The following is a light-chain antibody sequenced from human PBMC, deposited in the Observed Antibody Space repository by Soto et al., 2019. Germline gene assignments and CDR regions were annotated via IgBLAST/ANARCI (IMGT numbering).Light chain of an antibody. CDR1: QIITTW. J-gene: IGKJ4*01. Sequence: DIQLTQSPSVMSASVGDSVNITCRASQIITTWLAWYQQKPGKAPSLLIYDASSLQTGVPSRFRGSGTGTEFTLTISSLQPGDFATYYCQHYNSYAALTFGGGPRWIS. CDR3: QHYNSYAALT. V-gene: IGKV1-5*01. CDR2: DAS.